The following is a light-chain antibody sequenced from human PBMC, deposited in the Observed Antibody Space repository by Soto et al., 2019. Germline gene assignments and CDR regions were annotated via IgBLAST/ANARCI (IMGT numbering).Light chain of an antibody. Sequence: DIQMTQSPSTLSASVGDRVTITCRASQSITSWLAWYQQKPGKAPKLLIYKASSLESGVPSRFSGFGSGTEFTLTISSLQPDDFATYYCQQYDSYWTFGQGTKVDIK. J-gene: IGKJ1*01. CDR1: QSITSW. V-gene: IGKV1-5*03. CDR2: KAS. CDR3: QQYDSYWT.